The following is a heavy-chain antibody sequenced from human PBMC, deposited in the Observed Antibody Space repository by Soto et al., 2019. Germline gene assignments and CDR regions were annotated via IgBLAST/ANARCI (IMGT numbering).Heavy chain of an antibody. Sequence: QVQLVQSGAEVRKPGSSVKVSCKASGDTFMYYAFTWVRQAPGQGLEWVGQAIPVFGTTNHAQKFQGGVTFTADESTSTAYMELSSLRFEDTAVYFCARTYIAASRPTASDLWGQGTMVTVSS. D-gene: IGHD6-13*01. V-gene: IGHV1-69*01. CDR1: GDTFMYYA. CDR2: AIPVFGTT. CDR3: ARTYIAASRPTASDL. J-gene: IGHJ3*01.